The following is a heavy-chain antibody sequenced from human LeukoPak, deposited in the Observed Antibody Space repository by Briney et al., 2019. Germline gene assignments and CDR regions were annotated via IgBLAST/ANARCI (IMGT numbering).Heavy chain of an antibody. Sequence: APVKVSCKASGYTFTSYDINWVRQATGQGLEWMGWMNPNSGNTGYAQKFQGRVTMTRNTSISTAYMEPSSLRSEDTAVYYCARAPGYDFWSGYYRDYGMDVWGQGTTVTVSS. CDR3: ARAPGYDFWSGYYRDYGMDV. D-gene: IGHD3-3*01. CDR1: GYTFTSYD. CDR2: MNPNSGNT. V-gene: IGHV1-8*01. J-gene: IGHJ6*02.